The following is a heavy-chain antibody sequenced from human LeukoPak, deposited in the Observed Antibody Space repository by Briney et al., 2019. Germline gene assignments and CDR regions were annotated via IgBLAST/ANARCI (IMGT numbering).Heavy chain of an antibody. Sequence: SETLSLTCTVSGDSLSTYSWSWLRQPPGKGLEYIGYIYYSGSTNYNPSLKSRVTISVDTSKNQFSLKLSSVTAADTAVYYCARRVAARPRYAFDIWGQGTMVTVSS. D-gene: IGHD6-6*01. CDR1: GDSLSTYS. J-gene: IGHJ3*02. V-gene: IGHV4-59*01. CDR3: ARRVAARPRYAFDI. CDR2: IYYSGST.